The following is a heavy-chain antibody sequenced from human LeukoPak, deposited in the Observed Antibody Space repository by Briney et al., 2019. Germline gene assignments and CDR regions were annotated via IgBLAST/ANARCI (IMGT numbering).Heavy chain of an antibody. J-gene: IGHJ4*02. V-gene: IGHV4-31*03. CDR3: ARGRVDTAMVDPFDY. D-gene: IGHD5-18*01. CDR2: IYYSGST. CDR1: GGSISSGGYY. Sequence: SQTLSLTCTVSGGSISSGGYYWSWIRQHPGKGLEWIGYIYYSGSTYYNPSLKSRVTISVDTSKNQFSLKLSSVTAADTAVYYCARGRVDTAMVDPFDYWGQGTLVTVSS.